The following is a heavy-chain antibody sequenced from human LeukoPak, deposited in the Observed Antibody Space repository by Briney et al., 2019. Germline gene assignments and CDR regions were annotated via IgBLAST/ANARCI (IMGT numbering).Heavy chain of an antibody. CDR3: AKRLSGYIQPEGY. CDR2: ISGSGGST. Sequence: GGSLGLSGAASGFTFSNVAMTWVRQPPGKGREWVSPISGSGGSTYYADSVKGRFTISRDNSKNTLYLQMNSLRAEDTAVYYCAKRLSGYIQPEGYWGQGTLVTVSS. J-gene: IGHJ4*02. CDR1: GFTFSNVA. D-gene: IGHD5-18*01. V-gene: IGHV3-23*01.